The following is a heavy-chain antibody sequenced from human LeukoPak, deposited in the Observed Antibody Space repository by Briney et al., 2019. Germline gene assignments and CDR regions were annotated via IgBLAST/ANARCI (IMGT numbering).Heavy chain of an antibody. Sequence: SETLPLTCTVSGGSISSYYWSWIRQPPGKGLEWIGSIYYSGSTYYNPSLKSRVTISVDTSKNQFSLKLSSVTAADTAVYYCARHVLYSSSWNYFDYWGQGTLVTVSS. D-gene: IGHD6-13*01. CDR3: ARHVLYSSSWNYFDY. V-gene: IGHV4-39*01. CDR2: IYYSGST. CDR1: GGSISSYY. J-gene: IGHJ4*02.